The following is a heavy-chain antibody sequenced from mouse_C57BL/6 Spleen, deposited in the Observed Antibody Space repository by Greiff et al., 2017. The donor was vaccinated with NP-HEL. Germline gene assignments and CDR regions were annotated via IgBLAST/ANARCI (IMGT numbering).Heavy chain of an antibody. D-gene: IGHD1-2*01. CDR3: VRQRGVDITNYFDY. J-gene: IGHJ2*01. V-gene: IGHV10-1*01. CDR1: GFSFNTYA. Sequence: VQLKESGGGLVQPKGSLKLSCAASGFSFNTYAMNWVRQAPGKGLEWVARIRSKSNNYATYYADSVKDRFTISRDDSESMLYLQMNNLKTEDTAMYYCVRQRGVDITNYFDYWGKGTTLTVAS. CDR2: IRSKSNNYAT.